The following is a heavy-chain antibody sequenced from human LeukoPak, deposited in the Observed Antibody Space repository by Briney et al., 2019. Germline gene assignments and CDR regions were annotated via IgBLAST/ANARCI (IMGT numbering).Heavy chain of an antibody. V-gene: IGHV4-31*03. CDR2: IYYSGST. Sequence: PSETLSLTCTVSGGSISSGGYYWSWIRQHPGKGLEWIGYIYYSGSTYYNPSLKSRVTISVDTSKNQFSLKLSSVTAADTAVYYCARDSPIRGYYYGMDVWGQGTLVTVSS. CDR3: ARDSPIRGYYYGMDV. D-gene: IGHD3-10*01. CDR1: GGSISSGGYY. J-gene: IGHJ6*02.